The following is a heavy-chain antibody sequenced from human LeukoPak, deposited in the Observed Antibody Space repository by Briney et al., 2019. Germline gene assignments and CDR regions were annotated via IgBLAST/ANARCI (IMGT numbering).Heavy chain of an antibody. V-gene: IGHV3-48*02. CDR1: GLTFSSYS. J-gene: IGHJ3*02. Sequence: PGGSLRLSCAASGLTFSSYSMNWVRQAPGKGLEWVSYISSSSSPIYYADSVKGRFTISRDNAKNSLYLQMNSLRDEDTAVYYCARAFHGSGDDAFDIWGQGTMVTVSS. CDR3: ARAFHGSGDDAFDI. D-gene: IGHD3-10*01. CDR2: ISSSSSPI.